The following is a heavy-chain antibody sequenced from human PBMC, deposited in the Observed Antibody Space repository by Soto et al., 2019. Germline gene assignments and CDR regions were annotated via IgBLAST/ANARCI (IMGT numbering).Heavy chain of an antibody. CDR3: ARYNSYAIDY. J-gene: IGHJ4*02. V-gene: IGHV4-59*01. D-gene: IGHD2-8*01. CDR2: IHYSGTT. CDR1: GSSISSYY. Sequence: PSETLSLTCTVSGSSISSYYWSWIRQPPGKGLEWIANIHYSGTTNYNPSLASRVTLSVDTSKNQFSLKMTSVTAADRAMYFCARYNSYAIDYWGRGTLVTVSS.